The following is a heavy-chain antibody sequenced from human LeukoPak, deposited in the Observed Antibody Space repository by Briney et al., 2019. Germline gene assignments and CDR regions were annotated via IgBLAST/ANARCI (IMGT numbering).Heavy chain of an antibody. Sequence: GGSLRLSCAASGFTFSSYAMHWVRQAPGKGLEWVAVISYDGSNKYYADSVKGRFTISRDNSKNTLYLQMNSLRAEDTAVYYCARGRGYCSGASCWESYSDYWGQETLVTVSS. CDR3: ARGRGYCSGASCWESYSDY. CDR2: ISYDGSNK. CDR1: GFTFSSYA. V-gene: IGHV3-30-3*01. J-gene: IGHJ4*02. D-gene: IGHD2-15*01.